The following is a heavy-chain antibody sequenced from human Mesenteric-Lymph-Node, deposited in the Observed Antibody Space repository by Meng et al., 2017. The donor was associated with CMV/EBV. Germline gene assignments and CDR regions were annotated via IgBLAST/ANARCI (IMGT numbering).Heavy chain of an antibody. CDR3: ARAARSQFGYSFVNTYSDF. V-gene: IGHV3-30*03. CDR2: ISFDGNNE. CDR1: GFSFSDFG. Sequence: GESLKISCAASGFSFSDFGFNWVRQAPGKGLEWVAVISFDGNNEYYADSVKGRFTISRDDSMNTVYLQMNGLRGEDTAVFYCARAARSQFGYSFVNTYSDFWGQGTLVTVPQ. D-gene: IGHD5-18*01. J-gene: IGHJ4*02.